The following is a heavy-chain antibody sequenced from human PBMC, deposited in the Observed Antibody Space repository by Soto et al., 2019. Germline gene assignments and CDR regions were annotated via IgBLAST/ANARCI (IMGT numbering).Heavy chain of an antibody. CDR2: ISVSGGIT. J-gene: IGHJ4*02. CDR1: GFTFSNSV. Sequence: EVQLLESGGALVLPGGSLRLSCAASGFTFSNSVMSWVRQAPGKGLEWVSTISVSGGITAYADSVKGRFTISRDNSKNALYLQMIRLRGEDTALYYCATPMVTYVFEYWGKGTMVTVSS. V-gene: IGHV3-23*01. CDR3: ATPMVTYVFEY. D-gene: IGHD4-17*01.